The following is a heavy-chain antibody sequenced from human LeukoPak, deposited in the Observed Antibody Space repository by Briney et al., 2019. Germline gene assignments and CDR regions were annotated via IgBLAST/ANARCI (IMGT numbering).Heavy chain of an antibody. V-gene: IGHV3-23*01. D-gene: IGHD2-21*01. CDR2: ITNSGATT. CDR3: MNRRVVIRVVVFGFDKEAFYFDS. J-gene: IGHJ4*01. CDR1: GITLSNYG. Sequence: HTGGSLRLSCAVSGITLSNYGMSWVRQGPGKGLEWISDITNSGATTNYADSVKGRFTISRDNPKNTLYPQMNSLRAEDTAVYLYMNRRVVIRVVVFGFDKEAFYFDSWGQGALVTVSS.